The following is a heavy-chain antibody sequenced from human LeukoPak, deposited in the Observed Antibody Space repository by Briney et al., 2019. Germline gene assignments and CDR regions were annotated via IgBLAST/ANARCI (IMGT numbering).Heavy chain of an antibody. V-gene: IGHV4-34*01. CDR3: AREWVVIGYFDY. J-gene: IGHJ4*02. CDR1: GGSFSGYY. D-gene: IGHD2-21*01. CDR2: INHSGST. Sequence: KPSEALSLTCAVYGGSFSGYYWSWIRQPPGKGLEWIGEINHSGSTNYNPSLKSRVTISVDTSNNQFSLKLSSVTAADTAVYYCAREWVVIGYFDYWGQGTLVTVSS.